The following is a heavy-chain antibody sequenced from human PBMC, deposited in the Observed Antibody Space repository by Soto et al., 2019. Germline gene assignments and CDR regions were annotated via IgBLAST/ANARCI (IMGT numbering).Heavy chain of an antibody. J-gene: IGHJ4*02. CDR2: IYTGGTA. V-gene: IGHV3-53*01. Sequence: GGSLRLSCAASGFSVSSNYMNWVRQAPGKGLEWVSLIYTGGTAEYADSVKGRFTISRDDSKNTVYLQMNSLRAEDTAMYYCARDRCSGGSCSYFDFWGQGTLVTVS. CDR1: GFSVSSNY. D-gene: IGHD2-15*01. CDR3: ARDRCSGGSCSYFDF.